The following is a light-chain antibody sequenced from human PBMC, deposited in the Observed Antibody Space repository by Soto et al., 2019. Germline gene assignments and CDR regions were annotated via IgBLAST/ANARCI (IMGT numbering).Light chain of an antibody. CDR2: EVS. CDR1: SSDVGGYNY. Sequence: QLVLTQPASVSGSPGQSITISCTGTSSDVGGYNYVSWYQHHPGKAPKLMIYEVSNRPSGVSNRFSGSKSGNTASLTISGLQAEDEAEYYCSSYTSSSPYVFGTGTKLTVL. V-gene: IGLV2-14*01. J-gene: IGLJ1*01. CDR3: SSYTSSSPYV.